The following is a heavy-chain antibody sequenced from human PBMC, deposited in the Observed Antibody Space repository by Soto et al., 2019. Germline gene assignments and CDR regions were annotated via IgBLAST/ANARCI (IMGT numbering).Heavy chain of an antibody. CDR3: AKGANFGDTRPFDLPLSGMDV. D-gene: IGHD3-10*01. CDR1: GFTFSSYA. CDR2: ISGSGGST. J-gene: IGHJ6*02. Sequence: EVQLLESGGGLVQPGGSLRLSCAASGFTFSSYAMSWVRQAPGKGLEWVSAISGSGGSTYYADSVKGRFTISRDNSKYTLYLQMHSLRAEDTAEYYCAKGANFGDTRPFDLPLSGMDVWGQGTKVPVSS. V-gene: IGHV3-23*01.